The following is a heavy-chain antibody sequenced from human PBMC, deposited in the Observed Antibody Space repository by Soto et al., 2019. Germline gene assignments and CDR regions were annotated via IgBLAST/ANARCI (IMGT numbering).Heavy chain of an antibody. CDR2: IDPSDSYT. J-gene: IGHJ6*02. CDR3: ARPTYRYYDILTGYYYYGMDV. D-gene: IGHD3-9*01. CDR1: GYSFTSYW. Sequence: PGESLKISCKCSGYSFTSYWISWVRQMPGKGLEWMGRIDPSDSYTNYSPSFQGHVTISADKSISTAYLQWSSLKASDTAMYYCARPTYRYYDILTGYYYYGMDVWGQGTTVTVSS. V-gene: IGHV5-10-1*01.